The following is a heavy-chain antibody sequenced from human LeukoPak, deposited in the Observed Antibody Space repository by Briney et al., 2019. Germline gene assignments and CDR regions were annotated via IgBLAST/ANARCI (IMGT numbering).Heavy chain of an antibody. Sequence: SQTLSLACTVSGDSINNDNHYWSWIRQPVGKGLEWIGRISATGSTNYNPSLKSRVTISADTSKNQFSLKLSSVITADTAVYYCTRKQWVEYYFDSWGQGTLVTVSS. CDR2: ISATGST. J-gene: IGHJ4*02. V-gene: IGHV4-61*02. CDR1: GDSINNDNHY. CDR3: TRKQWVEYYFDS. D-gene: IGHD6-19*01.